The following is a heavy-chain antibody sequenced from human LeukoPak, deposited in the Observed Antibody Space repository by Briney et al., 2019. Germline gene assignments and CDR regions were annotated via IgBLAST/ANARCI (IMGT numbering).Heavy chain of an antibody. CDR2: ISSDGSST. CDR1: GLTFSSYW. Sequence: GGSLRLSCAASGLTFSSYWMHWVRQAPGKGLVWVSRISSDGSSTSYADSVKGRSTISRDNAKNTLHLQMNTLREEDTAVYYCARGGPYSASDYWGQGTLVTVSS. CDR3: ARGGPYSASDY. D-gene: IGHD1-26*01. J-gene: IGHJ4*02. V-gene: IGHV3-74*01.